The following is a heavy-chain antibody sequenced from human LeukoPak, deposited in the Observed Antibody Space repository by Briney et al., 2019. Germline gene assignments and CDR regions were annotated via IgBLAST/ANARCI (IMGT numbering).Heavy chain of an antibody. CDR3: ASLLRHTGNDY. J-gene: IGHJ4*02. D-gene: IGHD1-14*01. CDR1: GGSFSGYY. Sequence: PSETLSLTCAVYGGSFSGYYWSWIRQPPGKGLEWIGEINHSGSTKYNPSPKSRVSISVDTSKYQFSLKLSSVTATDTAVYYCASLLRHTGNDYWGQRTLVTVSS. CDR2: INHSGST. V-gene: IGHV4-34*01.